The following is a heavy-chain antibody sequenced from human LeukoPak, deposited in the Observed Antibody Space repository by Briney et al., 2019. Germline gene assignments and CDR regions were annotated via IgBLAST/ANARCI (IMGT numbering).Heavy chain of an antibody. D-gene: IGHD5-18*01. J-gene: IGHJ4*02. CDR1: GYTFTGYY. V-gene: IGHV1-58*02. CDR2: IVVGSGNT. Sequence: ASVKVSCKATGYTFTGYYMHWVRQARGQRLEWIGWIVVGSGNTNYAQKFQERVTITRDMSTSTAYMELSSLRSEDTAVYYCAADGVDTANEYYFDYWGQGTLVTVSS. CDR3: AADGVDTANEYYFDY.